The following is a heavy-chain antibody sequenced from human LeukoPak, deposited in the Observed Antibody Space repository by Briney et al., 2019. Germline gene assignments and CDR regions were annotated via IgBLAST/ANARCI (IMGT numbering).Heavy chain of an antibody. J-gene: IGHJ4*02. Sequence: ASVKVSCTASGGTFSSYAISWVRQAPGQGLEWMGGIIPIFGTANYAQKFQGRVTITADESTSTAYMELSSLRSEDTAVYYCARERVVYSGFDYWGQGTLVTVSS. D-gene: IGHD5-12*01. CDR1: GGTFSSYA. CDR2: IIPIFGTA. CDR3: ARERVVYSGFDY. V-gene: IGHV1-69*01.